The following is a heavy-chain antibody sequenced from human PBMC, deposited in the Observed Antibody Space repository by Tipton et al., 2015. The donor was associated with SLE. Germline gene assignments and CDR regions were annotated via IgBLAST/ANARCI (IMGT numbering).Heavy chain of an antibody. V-gene: IGHV4-59*12. D-gene: IGHD3-3*01. Sequence: TLSLTCTVSGGSISSYRWSWIRQPPGKGLEWIGYIYYSGSTNYNPSLKSRVTISIDTSKNQFSLKLSSVTAADTAVYYCARGGRFRKYGMDVWGQGTTVTVSS. CDR3: ARGGRFRKYGMDV. CDR1: GGSISSYR. J-gene: IGHJ6*02. CDR2: IYYSGST.